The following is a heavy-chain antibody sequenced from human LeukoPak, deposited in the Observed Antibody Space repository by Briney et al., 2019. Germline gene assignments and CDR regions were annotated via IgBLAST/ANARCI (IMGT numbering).Heavy chain of an antibody. J-gene: IGHJ6*03. Sequence: PGGSLRLSCAVSGFTVSSNYMSWVRQAPGKGLEWVSVIYSGGSTYYADSVKGRFTISRDNSKNTLYLQMNSLRAEDTAVYYCARARFVVVPAATSYYMDVWGKGTTVTVSS. V-gene: IGHV3-53*01. CDR1: GFTVSSNY. CDR2: IYSGGST. D-gene: IGHD2-2*01. CDR3: ARARFVVVPAATSYYMDV.